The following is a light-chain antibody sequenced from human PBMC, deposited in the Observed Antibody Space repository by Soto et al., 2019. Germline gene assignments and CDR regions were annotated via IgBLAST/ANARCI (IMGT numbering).Light chain of an antibody. CDR1: RTINNF. CDR2: RAS. V-gene: IGKV1-39*01. CDR3: QESSSTPYI. Sequence: DIQMTQSPSSLSASVGDRVTITCRASRTINNFLSWYQQKPGKPPKLLIYRASRLQSGVPSRFSGSGSGTDFILTISDLQTEDVAFYFCQESSSTPYIFGQGTKLEVK. J-gene: IGKJ2*01.